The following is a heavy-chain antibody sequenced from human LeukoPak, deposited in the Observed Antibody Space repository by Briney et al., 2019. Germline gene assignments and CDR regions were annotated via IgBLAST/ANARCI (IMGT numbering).Heavy chain of an antibody. CDR3: ARDPDYYGSGSLPGAFDI. J-gene: IGHJ3*02. CDR2: IYYSGST. Sequence: PSETLSLTCTVSGGSISGYFWSWIRQPPGKGLEWIGYIYYSGSTNYNPSLKSRVTISVDTSKNQLSLTLSSVTAADTAVYYCARDPDYYGSGSLPGAFDIWGPGTMVSVSS. D-gene: IGHD3-10*01. V-gene: IGHV4-59*01. CDR1: GGSISGYF.